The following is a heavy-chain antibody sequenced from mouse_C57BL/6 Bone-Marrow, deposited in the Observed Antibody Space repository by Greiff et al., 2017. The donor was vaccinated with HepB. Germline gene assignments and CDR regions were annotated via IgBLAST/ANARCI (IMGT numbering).Heavy chain of an antibody. V-gene: IGHV1-81*01. Sequence: LEESGAELARPGASVKLSCKASGYTFTSYGISWVKQRTGQGLEWIGEIYPRSGNTYYNEKFKGKATLTADKSSSTAYMELRSLTSEDSAVYFCARVDDGYYPYYFDYWGQGTTLTVSS. CDR1: GYTFTSYG. CDR3: ARVDDGYYPYYFDY. D-gene: IGHD2-3*01. CDR2: IYPRSGNT. J-gene: IGHJ2*01.